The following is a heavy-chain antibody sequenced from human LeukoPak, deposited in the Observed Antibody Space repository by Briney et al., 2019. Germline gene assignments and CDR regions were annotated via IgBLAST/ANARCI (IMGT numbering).Heavy chain of an antibody. V-gene: IGHV3-66*01. CDR2: LYSRGDP. Sequence: GALSLSCTASGFTVGNNYMSWVRQAPGKGLEWVSVLYSRGDPYYADSVKGRFTISRDSSKNTLYLQMNSLRAEDTAVYYCTGYTHKGVWGQGTTVTVSS. CDR1: GFTVGNNY. J-gene: IGHJ6*02. CDR3: TGYTHKGV.